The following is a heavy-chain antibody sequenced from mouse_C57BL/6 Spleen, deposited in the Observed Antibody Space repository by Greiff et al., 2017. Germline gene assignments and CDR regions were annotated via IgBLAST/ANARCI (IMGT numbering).Heavy chain of an antibody. CDR3: ARGGYYDYDWFAY. V-gene: IGHV1-82*01. CDR2: IYPGDGDT. J-gene: IGHJ2*01. CDR1: GYAFSSSW. D-gene: IGHD2-4*01. Sequence: QVQLQQSGPELVKPGASVKISCKASGYAFSSSWMNWVKQRPGKGLEWIGRIYPGDGDTNYNGKFKGKATLTADKSSSTAYMQLSSLTSEDSAVYFCARGGYYDYDWFAYWGQGTTLTVSS.